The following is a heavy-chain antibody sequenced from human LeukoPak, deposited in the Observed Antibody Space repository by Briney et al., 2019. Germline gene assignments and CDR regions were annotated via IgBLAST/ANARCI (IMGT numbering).Heavy chain of an antibody. J-gene: IGHJ4*02. CDR1: GSSINSGNNY. CDR2: IYSSGTT. D-gene: IGHD3-22*01. CDR3: AREGGSYDSSGYYSLYYYFDY. Sequence: ASETLSLTCTVSGSSINSGNNYWSWIRQPAGKGLEWIGRIYSSGTTTYNPSLKSRVTISVDTSKNQFSLKLSSVTAADTAVYYCAREGGSYDSSGYYSLYYYFDYWGQGTLVTVSS. V-gene: IGHV4-61*02.